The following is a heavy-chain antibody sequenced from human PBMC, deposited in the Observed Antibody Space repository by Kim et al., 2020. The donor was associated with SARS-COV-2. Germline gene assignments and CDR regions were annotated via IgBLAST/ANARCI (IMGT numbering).Heavy chain of an antibody. J-gene: IGHJ6*02. Sequence: VSVGGRFTTTRDNTKNTLYLQVNSLRAADTAVYFCAKDRRTYYCGIDVWGQGTPVTVSS. CDR3: AKDRRTYYCGIDV. V-gene: IGHV3-30*02.